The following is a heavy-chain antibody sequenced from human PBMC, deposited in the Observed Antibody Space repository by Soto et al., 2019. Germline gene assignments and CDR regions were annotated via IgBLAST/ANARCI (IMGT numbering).Heavy chain of an antibody. CDR3: ARRGFEYYFDY. Sequence: SETLSLTCAVYGGSFSGYYWSWIRQPPGKGLEWIGEINHSGSTNYNPSLKSRVTISVDTSKNQFSLKLSSVTAADTAVYYCARRGFEYYFDYWGQGTLVTVSS. CDR1: GGSFSGYY. J-gene: IGHJ4*02. D-gene: IGHD3-9*01. CDR2: INHSGST. V-gene: IGHV4-34*01.